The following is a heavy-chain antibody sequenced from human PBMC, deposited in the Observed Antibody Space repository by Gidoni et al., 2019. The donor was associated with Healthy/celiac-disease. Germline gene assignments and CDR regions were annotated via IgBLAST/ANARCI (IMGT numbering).Heavy chain of an antibody. CDR3: ASSYSSSYFDY. CDR2: ISSSSSYT. J-gene: IGHJ4*02. CDR1: GFTFSDYY. D-gene: IGHD6-13*01. Sequence: QVQLVESGGGLVKPGGSLRLSCAASGFTFSDYYMSWIRQAPGKGLGWVSYISSSSSYTNYADSVKGRFTISRDNAKNSLYLQMNSLRAEDTAVYYCASSYSSSYFDYWGQGTLVTVSS. V-gene: IGHV3-11*05.